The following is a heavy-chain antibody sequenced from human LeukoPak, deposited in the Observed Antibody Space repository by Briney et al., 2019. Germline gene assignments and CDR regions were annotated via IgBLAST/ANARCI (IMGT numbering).Heavy chain of an antibody. D-gene: IGHD3-22*01. CDR1: GGTFSSYA. Sequence: ASVKVSCKASGGTFSSYAISWVRQAPGQGLEWMGRIIPILGIANYAQKFQGRVTITADKSTSTAYMELSSLRSEDTAVYYCARGGFNYYDSSGYSGQLYYFDYWGQGTLVTVSS. CDR2: IIPILGIA. CDR3: ARGGFNYYDSSGYSGQLYYFDY. J-gene: IGHJ4*02. V-gene: IGHV1-69*04.